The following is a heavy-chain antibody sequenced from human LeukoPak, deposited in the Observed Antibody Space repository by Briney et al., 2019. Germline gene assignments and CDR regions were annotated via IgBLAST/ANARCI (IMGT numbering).Heavy chain of an antibody. CDR1: GFTFSDYY. CDR2: ISSSGSTI. CDR3: ARCSSYYYYGMDV. J-gene: IGHJ6*02. Sequence: GGSLRLSCAASGFTFSDYYMSWIRQAPGKGLEWVSYISSSGSTIYYADSVKGRFTIPRDNAENSLYLQMNSLRAEDTAVYYCARCSSYYYYGMDVWGQGTTVTVSS. D-gene: IGHD3-10*02. V-gene: IGHV3-11*01.